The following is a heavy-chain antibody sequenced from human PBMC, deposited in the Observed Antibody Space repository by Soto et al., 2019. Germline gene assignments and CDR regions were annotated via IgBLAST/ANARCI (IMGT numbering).Heavy chain of an antibody. CDR3: ARLRFLEWLSAYYFDY. CDR2: INWNGGST. D-gene: IGHD3-3*01. CDR1: GFTFDDYG. J-gene: IGHJ4*02. Sequence: GGSLRLSCAASGFTFDDYGMSWVRQAPGKGLEWVSGINWNGGSTGYADSVKGRFTISRDNAKNSLYLQMNSLRAEDTALYYCARLRFLEWLSAYYFDYWGQGTLVTVSS. V-gene: IGHV3-20*04.